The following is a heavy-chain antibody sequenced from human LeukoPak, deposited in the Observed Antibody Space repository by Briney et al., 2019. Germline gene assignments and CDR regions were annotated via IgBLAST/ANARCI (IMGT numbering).Heavy chain of an antibody. CDR1: GGSFSGYY. CDR3: ARSYLGGWYYFDY. CDR2: INHSGST. Sequence: SETLSLTCAVYGGSFSGYYWSWIRQPPGKGLEWIGEINHSGSTNYNPSLKSRVTISVDTSKNQFSPKLSSVTAADTAVYYCARSYLGGWYYFDYWGQGTLVTVSS. D-gene: IGHD6-19*01. J-gene: IGHJ4*02. V-gene: IGHV4-34*01.